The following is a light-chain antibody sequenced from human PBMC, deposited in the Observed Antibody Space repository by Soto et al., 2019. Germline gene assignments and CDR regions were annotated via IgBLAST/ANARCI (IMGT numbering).Light chain of an antibody. Sequence: EIVMTQSPVTLSVSPGEIASLSCRASQNISRSLAWYQQKPGQGPSLLIYGTSTRAGGVPARFSGSGSGTDLTLTISSLEPEDFAVYYCQQRINWPWTVGQGTTGDIK. V-gene: IGKV3-15*01. CDR1: QNISRS. CDR3: QQRINWPWT. CDR2: GTS. J-gene: IGKJ1*01.